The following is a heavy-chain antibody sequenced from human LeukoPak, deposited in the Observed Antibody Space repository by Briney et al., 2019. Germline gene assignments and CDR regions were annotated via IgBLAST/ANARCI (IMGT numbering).Heavy chain of an antibody. Sequence: GGSLRLSCAASGFTFSNYGMHWVRQAPGKGLEWVAVISYDGSNKYYADSVKGRFTISRDNSKNTLYLQMNSLRAEDTAVYYCAKAHELRFSDHYFDYWGQGTLVTVSS. CDR3: AKAHELRFSDHYFDY. V-gene: IGHV3-30*18. D-gene: IGHD1-1*01. J-gene: IGHJ4*02. CDR2: ISYDGSNK. CDR1: GFTFSNYG.